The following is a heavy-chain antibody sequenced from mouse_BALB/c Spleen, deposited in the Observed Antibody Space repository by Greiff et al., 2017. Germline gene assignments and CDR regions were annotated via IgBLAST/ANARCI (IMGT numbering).Heavy chain of an antibody. V-gene: IGHV5-4*02. J-gene: IGHJ3*01. CDR1: GFTFSDYY. CDR3: ARVGGTSFAY. D-gene: IGHD1-1*02. Sequence: EVNLVESGGGLVKPGGSLKLSCAASGFTFSDYYMYWVRQTPEKRLEWVATISDGGSYTYYPDSVKGRFTISRDNAKNNLYLQMSSLKSEDTAMYYCARVGGTSFAYWGQGTLVTVSA. CDR2: ISDGGSYT.